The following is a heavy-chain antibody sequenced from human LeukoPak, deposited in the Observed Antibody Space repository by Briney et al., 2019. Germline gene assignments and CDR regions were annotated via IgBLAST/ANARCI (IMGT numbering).Heavy chain of an antibody. CDR1: EFTFSSYS. V-gene: IGHV3-48*01. Sequence: PGGSLRLSCAASEFTFSSYSMNWVRQAPGKGLEWVSYITNSGNSKSYADSVKGRFTISRDNTKNSLYLQMNSLRAEDTAVYYCAKEIPLDYWGQGTLVTVSS. CDR3: AKEIPLDY. CDR2: ITNSGNSK. J-gene: IGHJ4*02.